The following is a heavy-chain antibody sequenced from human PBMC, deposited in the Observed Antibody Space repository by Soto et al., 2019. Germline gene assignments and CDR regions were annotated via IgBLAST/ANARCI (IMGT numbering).Heavy chain of an antibody. V-gene: IGHV4-59*01. D-gene: IGHD6-13*01. Sequence: PSETLSLTCTVSGGSISSYYWSWIRQPPGKGLEWIGYIYYSGSTNYNPSPKSRVTISVDTSKNQFSLKLSSVTAADTAVYYCARAYSSSWEFDYWGQGTLVTVSS. CDR3: ARAYSSSWEFDY. CDR1: GGSISSYY. J-gene: IGHJ4*02. CDR2: IYYSGST.